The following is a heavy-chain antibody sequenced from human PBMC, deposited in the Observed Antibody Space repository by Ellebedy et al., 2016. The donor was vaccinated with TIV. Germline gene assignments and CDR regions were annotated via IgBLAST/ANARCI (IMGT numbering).Heavy chain of an antibody. Sequence: MPSETLSLTCTVSDYSISRGFYWGWIRQPPGKGLEWIGTIYHSGSTFYNPSLKSRVTISVDTSKNQFSLKLTSVSAADTAVYYCARESYYIDQSAETNWFDPWGQGTLVTVSS. CDR1: DYSISRGFY. CDR2: IYHSGST. V-gene: IGHV4-38-2*02. CDR3: ARESYYIDQSAETNWFDP. D-gene: IGHD3-10*01. J-gene: IGHJ5*02.